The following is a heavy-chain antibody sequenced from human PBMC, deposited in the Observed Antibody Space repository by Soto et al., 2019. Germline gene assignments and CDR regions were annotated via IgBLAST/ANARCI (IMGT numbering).Heavy chain of an antibody. CDR3: ARVPGP. V-gene: IGHV4-30-2*01. CDR1: GGSISSGGYS. Sequence: SKTLSLTCAVSGGSISSGGYSWSWIRQPPGKGLEWIGYIYHSGSTYYNPSLKSRVTISVDRSKNQFSLNLSSVTAADTAVYYCARVPGPWGQGTLVTVSS. CDR2: IYHSGST. J-gene: IGHJ5*02.